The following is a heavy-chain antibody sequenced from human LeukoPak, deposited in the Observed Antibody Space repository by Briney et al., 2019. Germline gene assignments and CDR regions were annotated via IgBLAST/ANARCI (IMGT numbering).Heavy chain of an antibody. V-gene: IGHV4-61*02. CDR2: IYTSGST. D-gene: IGHD6-19*01. CDR1: GGSISSGSYY. Sequence: SQTLSLTCTVSGGSISSGSYYWSWIRQPAGKGLEWIGRIYTSGSTNYNASLKSRVTISVDTSKNQFSLRLSSVTAADTAVYYCARVGIAVAGNGFDYWGQGTLLTVSS. CDR3: ARVGIAVAGNGFDY. J-gene: IGHJ4*02.